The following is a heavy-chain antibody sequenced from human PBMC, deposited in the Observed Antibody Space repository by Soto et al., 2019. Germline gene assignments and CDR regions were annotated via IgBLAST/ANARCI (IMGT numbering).Heavy chain of an antibody. CDR2: IIPIFGTA. Sequence: QVQLVQSGAEVKKPGSSVKVSCKASGGTFSSYAISWVRQAPGHGLEWMGGIIPIFGTANYAQKFQGRVTITADESTSTAYMELSSLRSEDTAVYYCASGRQYYDSSAHYFDYWGQGTLVTVSS. V-gene: IGHV1-69*01. D-gene: IGHD3-22*01. J-gene: IGHJ4*02. CDR3: ASGRQYYDSSAHYFDY. CDR1: GGTFSSYA.